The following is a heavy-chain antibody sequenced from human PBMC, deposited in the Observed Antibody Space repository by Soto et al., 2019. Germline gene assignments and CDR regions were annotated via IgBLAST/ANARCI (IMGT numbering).Heavy chain of an antibody. J-gene: IGHJ6*02. D-gene: IGHD5-12*01. CDR1: GFTFDDYA. CDR3: AGEMAKTPADYYGMDV. CDR2: ISWNSGSI. Sequence: EVQLVESGGGLVQPGRSLRLSCAASGFTFDDYAMHWVRQAPGKGLEWVSGISWNSGSIGYADSVKGRFTISRDNAKNSLYLQMNSLRAEDTALYYCAGEMAKTPADYYGMDVWGQGTTVTVSS. V-gene: IGHV3-9*01.